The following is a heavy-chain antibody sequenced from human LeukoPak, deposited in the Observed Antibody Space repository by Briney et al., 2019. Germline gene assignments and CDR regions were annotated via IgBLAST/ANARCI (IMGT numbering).Heavy chain of an antibody. CDR1: GFTFSSYA. J-gene: IGHJ4*02. V-gene: IGHV3-23*01. D-gene: IGHD3-22*01. Sequence: HPGGSLRLSCAASGFTFSSYAMSWVRQAPGKGLEWVSAISGSGGSTYYADSVKGRFTISRDNSKNTLYLQMNSLRAEDTAVYYCAKDRSPGYYCDYWGQGPMVTVSS. CDR3: AKDRSPGYYCDY. CDR2: ISGSGGST.